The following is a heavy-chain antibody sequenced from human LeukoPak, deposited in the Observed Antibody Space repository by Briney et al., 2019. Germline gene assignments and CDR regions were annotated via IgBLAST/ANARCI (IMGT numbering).Heavy chain of an antibody. D-gene: IGHD6-13*01. CDR3: AKDHEYSTSWSDY. CDR1: GFTFSTYA. J-gene: IGHJ4*02. CDR2: ISGSGGST. V-gene: IGHV3-23*01. Sequence: GGSLRLSCAASGFTFSTYAMTWVRQAPGKGLEWVSGISGSGGSTYYADSVKGRFTISRDKSKNTLYLQMNSLRAEDTALYYCAKDHEYSTSWSDYWGQGTLVTVSS.